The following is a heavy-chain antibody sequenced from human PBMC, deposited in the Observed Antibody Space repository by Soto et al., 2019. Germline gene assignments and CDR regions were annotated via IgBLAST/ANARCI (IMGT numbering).Heavy chain of an antibody. CDR3: ARDATAAAGRYYCYYGMAV. V-gene: IGHV1-69*13. Sequence: SVKVSCQASGGTFSSYAISWVRQAPGQGLEWVGGIIPIFGTANYAQKFQGRVTITAGASTSTAYMELSSLRSEDTAVYYCARDATAAAGRYYCYYGMAVWGQVTTVTVS. CDR2: IIPIFGTA. J-gene: IGHJ6*02. D-gene: IGHD6-13*01. CDR1: GGTFSSYA.